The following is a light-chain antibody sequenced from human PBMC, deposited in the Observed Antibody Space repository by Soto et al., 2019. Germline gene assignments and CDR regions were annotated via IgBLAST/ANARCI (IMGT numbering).Light chain of an antibody. J-gene: IGKJ4*01. CDR1: QGISDY. Sequence: DIQLTQSPSFLSASVGDRVTISWRASQGISDYLAWYQQKPGKAPKLLIYGASTLQSGVPSRFSGSASGTEFTLTISSLQPEDFATYFCQQFNAYPLNFGGGTKLEIK. CDR3: QQFNAYPLN. CDR2: GAS. V-gene: IGKV1-9*01.